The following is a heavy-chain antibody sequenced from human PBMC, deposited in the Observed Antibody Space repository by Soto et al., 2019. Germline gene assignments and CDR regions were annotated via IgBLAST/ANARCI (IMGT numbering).Heavy chain of an antibody. J-gene: IGHJ5*02. V-gene: IGHV3-73*01. CDR1: GFTFSGSA. CDR2: IRSKANSYAT. D-gene: IGHD1-7*01. Sequence: GSLRLSCAASGFTFSGSAMHWVRQASGKGLEWVGRIRSKANSYATAYAASVKGRFTISRDDSKNTAYLQMNSLKTEDTAVYYCTMRLELPNHWGQGTLVTVSS. CDR3: TMRLELPNH.